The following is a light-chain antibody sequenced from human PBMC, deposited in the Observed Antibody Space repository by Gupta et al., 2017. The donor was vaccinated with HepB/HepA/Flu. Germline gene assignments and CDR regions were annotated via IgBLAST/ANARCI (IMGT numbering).Light chain of an antibody. CDR1: SSDTGGYNA. J-gene: IGLJ3*02. CDR2: VVS. V-gene: IGLV2-14*01. Sequence: SALTQPASVSGSHGQSITISCTGSSSDTGGYNAFSWSPQYPGQAPKRCSSVVSNRPSEMSSRFSGSKSGNTASLNISGLQHEDEAVYYCSSFRRGYTLVVFGGGTKLTVL. CDR3: SSFRRGYTLVV.